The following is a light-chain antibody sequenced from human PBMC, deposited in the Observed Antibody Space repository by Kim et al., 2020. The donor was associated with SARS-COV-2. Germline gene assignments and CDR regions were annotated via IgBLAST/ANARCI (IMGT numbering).Light chain of an antibody. V-gene: IGLV3-1*01. CDR3: QAWDSSTAV. J-gene: IGLJ3*02. CDR1: KLGDKY. Sequence: YELTQPPSVSVSPGQTASITCSGDKLGDKYACWYQQKPGQSPVLVIYQDSKRPSGIPERFSGSNSGNTATLTLSGTQAMDEADYYCQAWDSSTAVFGGGTQLTVL. CDR2: QDS.